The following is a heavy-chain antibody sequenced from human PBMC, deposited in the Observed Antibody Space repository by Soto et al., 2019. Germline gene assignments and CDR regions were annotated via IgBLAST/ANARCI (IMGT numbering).Heavy chain of an antibody. J-gene: IGHJ4*02. V-gene: IGHV1-46*01. CDR3: ASLAYDSSAAHPFDY. Sequence: GASVKVSCKASGMFTSYYMHWVRQAPGQGLEWMGIINPSGGSTSYAQKFQGRVTMTRDTSTSTVYMELSSLRSEDTAVYYCASLAYDSSAAHPFDYWGQGTXVTVSS. CDR2: INPSGGST. D-gene: IGHD3-22*01. CDR1: GMFTSYY.